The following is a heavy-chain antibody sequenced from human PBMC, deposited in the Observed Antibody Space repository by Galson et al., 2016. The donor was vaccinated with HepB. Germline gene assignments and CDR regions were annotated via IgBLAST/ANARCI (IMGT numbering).Heavy chain of an antibody. J-gene: IGHJ4*02. CDR1: GFTFSHFP. Sequence: SLRLSCAASGFTFSHFPMNWVRQAPGKGLEWVSEITSGGTPYYADSVRGRFTISRDNSKNTLSLQMNSLRVEDTAVYFCANFGTYYFDESGYSSYDYWGQGILVTVSS. CDR3: ANFGTYYFDESGYSSYDY. V-gene: IGHV3-23*01. CDR2: ITSGGTP. D-gene: IGHD3-22*01.